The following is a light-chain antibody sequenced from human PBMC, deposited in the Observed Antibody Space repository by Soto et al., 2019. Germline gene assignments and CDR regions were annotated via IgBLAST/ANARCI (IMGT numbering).Light chain of an antibody. CDR3: SSYTSSSLVV. CDR1: SSDVGGYNY. CDR2: EAT. Sequence: QSALTQPASVSGSPGQSITISCTGTSSDVGGYNYVSWYQQHPGKAPKLMIYEATYRPSGVSNRFSCYRSGNTASLTISGLQPEDEADYYCSSYTSSSLVVFGGGTKVTVL. J-gene: IGLJ2*01. V-gene: IGLV2-14*01.